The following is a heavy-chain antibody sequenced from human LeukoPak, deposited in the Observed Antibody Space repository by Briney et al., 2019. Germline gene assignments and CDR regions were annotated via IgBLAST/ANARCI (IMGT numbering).Heavy chain of an antibody. J-gene: IGHJ4*02. CDR2: ISSSSSHI. Sequence: GGSLRLSCAASGFTFSSYSMNWVRQPPGKGLEWVSSISSSSSHIYYADSVKGRFTISRDNAKNSLYRQMNSLRAEDTAVYYCARVDLQSDYWGEGTLVTVSS. CDR1: GFTFSSYS. V-gene: IGHV3-21*01. CDR3: ARVDLQSDY.